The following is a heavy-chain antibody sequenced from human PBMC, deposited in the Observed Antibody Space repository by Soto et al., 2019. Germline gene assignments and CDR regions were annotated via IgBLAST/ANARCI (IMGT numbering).Heavy chain of an antibody. D-gene: IGHD1-26*01. CDR3: ARVYSGSYSDY. J-gene: IGHJ4*02. CDR1: GGSISSNNW. V-gene: IGHV4-4*02. CDR2: IFHSGST. Sequence: QVQLQESGPGLVKPSGTLSLTCAVSGGSISSNNWWSWVRQPPGRGLEWIGEIFHSGSTPYSPSLKSRVTISVDKSKNQFSLKLTSVTAADTAVYYCARVYSGSYSDYWGQGTLVTVSS.